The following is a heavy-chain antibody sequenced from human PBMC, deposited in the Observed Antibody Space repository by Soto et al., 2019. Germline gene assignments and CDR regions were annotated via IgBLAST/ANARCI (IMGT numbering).Heavy chain of an antibody. D-gene: IGHD6-13*01. CDR3: ARLKQQPDFDY. CDR1: GFSLSTSGVG. J-gene: IGHJ4*02. Sequence: QITLKESGPTLVKPTQTLTLTCTFSGFSLSTSGVGVGWIRQPPGKALEWLALIYWDDDKRYSPSLKSRLTXTXXTSKNQVVLTMTNMDPVDTATYYCARLKQQPDFDYWGQGTLVTVSS. CDR2: IYWDDDK. V-gene: IGHV2-5*02.